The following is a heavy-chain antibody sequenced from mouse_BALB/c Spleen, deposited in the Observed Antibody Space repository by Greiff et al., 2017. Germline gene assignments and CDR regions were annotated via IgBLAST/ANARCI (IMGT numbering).Heavy chain of an antibody. V-gene: IGHV1S29*02. Sequence: EVQLQQSGPELVKPGASVKISCKASGYTFTDYNMHWVKQSHGKSLEWIGYIYPYNGGTGYNQKFKSKATLTVDNSSSTAYMELRSLTSEDSAVYYCAREWGNDGDFDYWGQGTTLTVSS. CDR1: GYTFTDYN. CDR3: AREWGNDGDFDY. D-gene: IGHD2-3*01. CDR2: IYPYNGGT. J-gene: IGHJ2*01.